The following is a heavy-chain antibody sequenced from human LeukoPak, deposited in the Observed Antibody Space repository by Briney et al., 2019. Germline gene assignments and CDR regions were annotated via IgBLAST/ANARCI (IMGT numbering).Heavy chain of an antibody. CDR3: ARIYCSSTSCYPHDAFDI. V-gene: IGHV1-18*01. Sequence: ASVKVSCKASGYTFTSYGISWVRQAPGQGLEWMGWISAYNGNTNYAQKLQGRVTMTTDTSTSTAYMELRSLRSDDTAVYYCARIYCSSTSCYPHDAFDIWGQGSMVTVSS. D-gene: IGHD2-2*01. CDR1: GYTFTSYG. CDR2: ISAYNGNT. J-gene: IGHJ3*02.